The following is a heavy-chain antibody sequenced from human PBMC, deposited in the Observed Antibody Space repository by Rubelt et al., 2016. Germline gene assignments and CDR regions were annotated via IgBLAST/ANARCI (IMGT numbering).Heavy chain of an antibody. Sequence: QVQLVQSGAEVKKPASSVKVSCKASGGSISSYGISWVRLAPGQGLEWMGGIIPVFGTRKYAQKFKSEFTITAAKSTSTAYMELSSLRSEDTAVYYCARDPGRRFDSWGQGTLVTVSS. CDR1: GGSISSYG. CDR3: ARDPGRRFDS. D-gene: IGHD3-10*01. CDR2: IIPVFGTR. J-gene: IGHJ4*02. V-gene: IGHV1-69*06.